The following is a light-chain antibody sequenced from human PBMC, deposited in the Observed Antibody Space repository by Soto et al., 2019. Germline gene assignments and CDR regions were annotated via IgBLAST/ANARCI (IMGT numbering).Light chain of an antibody. J-gene: IGKJ5*01. V-gene: IGKV3D-15*01. CDR3: QQYNNGPIT. Sequence: EIVMTHSPATLSVSPGERATLSCRASQSLSSNLAWYQQKPGQAPRLLIFGASTRATGIPARFSGTGSGTEFTLTISSLQSEDFAVYYCQQYNNGPITFGQGTRLEIE. CDR1: QSLSSN. CDR2: GAS.